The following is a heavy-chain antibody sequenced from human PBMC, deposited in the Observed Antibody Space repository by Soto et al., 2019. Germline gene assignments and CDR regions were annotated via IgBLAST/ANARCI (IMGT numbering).Heavy chain of an antibody. CDR3: ARGYCFGDTCYYFDY. V-gene: IGHV5-51*01. J-gene: IGHJ4*02. CDR1: GYSFTSYW. D-gene: IGHD2-15*01. CDR2: IYPGDSDT. Sequence: RGESLKISCKGSGYSFTSYWIGWVRQMPGKGLEWMGIIYPGDSDTRYSPSFQGQVTISADKSISTAYLQWSSLRASDTAMYYCARGYCFGDTCYYFDYWGQGTLVTVSS.